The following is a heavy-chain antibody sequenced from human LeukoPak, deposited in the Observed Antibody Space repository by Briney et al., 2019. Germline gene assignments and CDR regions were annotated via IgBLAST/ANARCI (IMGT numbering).Heavy chain of an antibody. CDR3: ARRLRIAAAGTHFQH. CDR1: GGSISSYY. J-gene: IGHJ1*01. Sequence: SETLSLTCTVSGGSISSYYWSWIRQPPGKGLEWIGTIYYSGSTYYNPSLKSRVTISVDTSKNQFSLKLSSVTAADTAVYYCARRLRIAAAGTHFQHWGQGTLVTVSS. V-gene: IGHV4-39*01. D-gene: IGHD6-13*01. CDR2: IYYSGST.